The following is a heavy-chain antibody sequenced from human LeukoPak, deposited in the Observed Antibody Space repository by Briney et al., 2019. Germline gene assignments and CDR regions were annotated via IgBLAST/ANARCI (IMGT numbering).Heavy chain of an antibody. D-gene: IGHD6-6*01. Sequence: GGSLRLSCTASGFTFGDNPLNWVRQAPGKGLEWVGLIRSDRYGGTSEYVASVNGRFSISRDDSRNILYLEMNNLRNEDTAVYFCTRISSSPAALYYYYMDVWGKGILVTVSS. V-gene: IGHV3-49*04. J-gene: IGHJ6*03. CDR3: TRISSSPAALYYYYMDV. CDR2: IRSDRYGGTS. CDR1: GFTFGDNP.